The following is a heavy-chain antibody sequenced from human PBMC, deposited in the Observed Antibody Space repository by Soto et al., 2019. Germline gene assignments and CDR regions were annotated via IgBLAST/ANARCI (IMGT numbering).Heavy chain of an antibody. J-gene: IGHJ6*03. CDR1: GGTFSSYT. Sequence: QVQLVQSGAEVQKPGSSVKVSCKASGGTFSSYTISWVRQAPGQGLEWMGRIIPILGIANYAQKFQGRVTITADKSTSTAYMELSSLRSEDTAVYYCARAPMYGSGGSCVYYYYMDVWGKGTTVTVSS. CDR2: IIPILGIA. CDR3: ARAPMYGSGGSCVYYYYMDV. D-gene: IGHD2-15*01. V-gene: IGHV1-69*02.